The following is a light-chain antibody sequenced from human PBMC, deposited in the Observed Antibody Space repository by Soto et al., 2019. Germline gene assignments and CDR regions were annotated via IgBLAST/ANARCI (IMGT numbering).Light chain of an antibody. V-gene: IGLV2-14*01. CDR1: SSDVGGYNY. J-gene: IGLJ2*01. Sequence: QSALTQPASVSGSPGQSITISCTGTSSDVGGYNYVSWYQQHPGKAPKLMIYDDSNRPSGVSNRFSGSKSGNTASLTISGLQAEDEADYYCSSYTSSSTDVVFGGGTKVTVL. CDR3: SSYTSSSTDVV. CDR2: DDS.